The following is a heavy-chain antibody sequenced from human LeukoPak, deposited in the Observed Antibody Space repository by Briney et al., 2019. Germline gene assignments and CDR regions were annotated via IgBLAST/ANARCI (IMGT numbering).Heavy chain of an antibody. J-gene: IGHJ4*02. CDR2: ISSSSTYI. CDR3: ARASGYSYGYNFDY. CDR1: GFTFSNYG. Sequence: GGSLRLSCAASGFTFSNYGMNWVRQAPGKGLEWVSSISSSSTYIYYADSLKGRFTISRDNAKNSLYLQMNSLRADDTAVYYCARASGYSYGYNFDYWGQGTLVTVSS. V-gene: IGHV3-21*01. D-gene: IGHD5-18*01.